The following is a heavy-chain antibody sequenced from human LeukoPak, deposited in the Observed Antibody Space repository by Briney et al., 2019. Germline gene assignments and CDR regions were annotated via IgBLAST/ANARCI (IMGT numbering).Heavy chain of an antibody. V-gene: IGHV1-69*13. CDR3: AGFFYDSSGDAFDI. CDR1: GGGFTFTSHA. D-gene: IGHD3-22*01. Sequence: SVKVSCKASGGGFTFTSHAIGGGPQAPGQGLELIGGIIPIYGSPTYAQKCQGRITITSDESTRTVYMDLRSLRPADSAVHYCAGFFYDSSGDAFDIWGQGTMVTVSS. CDR2: IIPIYGSP. J-gene: IGHJ3*02.